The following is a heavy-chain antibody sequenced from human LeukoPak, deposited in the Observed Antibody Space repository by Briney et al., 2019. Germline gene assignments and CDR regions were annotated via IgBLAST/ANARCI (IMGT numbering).Heavy chain of an antibody. CDR1: GGSISSYY. J-gene: IGHJ4*02. D-gene: IGHD3-22*01. V-gene: IGHV4-59*01. CDR3: ASYSYYYDSSGYFDY. Sequence: SETLSLTCTVSGGSISSYYWSWLRQPPGKGLEWIGYIYYSGSTNYNPSLKSRVTISVDTSKNQFSLKLSSVTAADTAVYYCASYSYYYDSSGYFDYWGQGTLVTVSS. CDR2: IYYSGST.